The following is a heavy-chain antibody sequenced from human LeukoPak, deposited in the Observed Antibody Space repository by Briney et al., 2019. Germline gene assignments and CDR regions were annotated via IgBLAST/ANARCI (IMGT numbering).Heavy chain of an antibody. J-gene: IGHJ4*02. CDR2: IYTSGST. D-gene: IGHD6-13*01. CDR1: GGSISSYY. V-gene: IGHV4-4*07. CDR3: ARSIAAAGNWVLTNDY. Sequence: PSETLSLTCTVSGGSISSYYWSWIRQPAGKGLEWIGRIYTSGSTNYDPSLKSRVTMSVDTSKNQFSLKLSSVTAADTAVYFCARSIAAAGNWVLTNDYWGQGTLVTVSS.